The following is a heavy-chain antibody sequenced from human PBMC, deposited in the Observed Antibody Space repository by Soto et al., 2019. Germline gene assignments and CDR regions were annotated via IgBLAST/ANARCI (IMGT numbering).Heavy chain of an antibody. J-gene: IGHJ4*02. Sequence: QVQLVQSGAEVKKPGSSVKVSCKSSGGTFSRYTISWVRQAPGQGLEWMGRIIPILGIANYAQKFQGRVTITADKSTSTAYMELSSLRSEDTAVYYCAREARGGSGNSYWGQGTLVTVSS. V-gene: IGHV1-69*08. CDR2: IIPILGIA. CDR3: AREARGGSGNSY. CDR1: GGTFSRYT. D-gene: IGHD3-10*01.